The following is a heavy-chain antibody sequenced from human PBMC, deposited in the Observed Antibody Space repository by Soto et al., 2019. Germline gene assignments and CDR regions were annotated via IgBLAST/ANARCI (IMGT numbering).Heavy chain of an antibody. CDR1: GYTFTSYD. CDR3: ARTLYTDNVDY. CDR2: MNPNSGNT. D-gene: IGHD1-1*01. J-gene: IGHJ4*02. Sequence: QVQLVQSGAEVKKPGASVKVSCKASGYTFTSYDINWVRQATGQGLEWMGWMNPNSGNTGYAQKFQGRVTMSRTTSICTDYMELSSLRSEDTAVSYCARTLYTDNVDYWGQGPRVTVSS. V-gene: IGHV1-8*01.